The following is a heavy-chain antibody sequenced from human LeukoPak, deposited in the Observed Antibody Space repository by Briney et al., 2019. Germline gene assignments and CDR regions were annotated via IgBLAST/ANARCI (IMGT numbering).Heavy chain of an antibody. CDR2: INHSGST. CDR1: GGSFSGYY. J-gene: IGHJ4*02. V-gene: IGHV4-34*01. Sequence: PSETLSLTCAVYGGSFSGYYWSWIRQPPGKGLEWIGEINHSGSTNYNPSLKSRVTISVDTSKNHFSLKVSSVTAADTAVYYCARNPYYDFWSGYPYYFDYWGQGTLVTVSS. D-gene: IGHD3-3*01. CDR3: ARNPYYDFWSGYPYYFDY.